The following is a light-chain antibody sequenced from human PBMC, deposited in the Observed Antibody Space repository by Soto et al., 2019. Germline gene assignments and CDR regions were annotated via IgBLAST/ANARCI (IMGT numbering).Light chain of an antibody. CDR2: EGS. V-gene: IGLV2-23*01. CDR1: SSDVGSYNL. J-gene: IGLJ3*02. CDR3: CSYAGSRV. Sequence: QSALTQPASVSGSPGQSITISCTGTSSDVGSYNLVSWYQQHPGKAPKLMIYEGSKRPSGGSNRFSGSKSGNTASLTLSGLQAEDEADYYCCSYAGSRVFGGGTKLTVL.